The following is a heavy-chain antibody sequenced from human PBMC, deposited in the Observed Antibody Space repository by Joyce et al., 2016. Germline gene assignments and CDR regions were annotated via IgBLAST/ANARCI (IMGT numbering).Heavy chain of an antibody. CDR2: ITPLFGTA. CDR1: GGPFSSYS. V-gene: IGHV1-69*01. CDR3: ARDRPLELSGDYIYAMDV. J-gene: IGHJ6*02. Sequence: QVQLVQSGAEVKKPGSSVKVSCKASGGPFSSYSIAWVRQAPGQGFEWMGRITPLFGTANYAQKFQGRVTITADESTTTVYMELSRLTSEDTAVYFCARDRPLELSGDYIYAMDVWGQGTTVTVSS. D-gene: IGHD3-16*02.